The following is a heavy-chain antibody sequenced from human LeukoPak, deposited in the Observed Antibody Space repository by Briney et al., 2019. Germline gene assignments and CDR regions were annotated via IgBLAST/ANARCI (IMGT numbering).Heavy chain of an antibody. D-gene: IGHD2/OR15-2a*01. CDR1: GGTFSSYA. Sequence: ASVKVSCKASGGTFSSYAISWVRQAPGQGLEWMGIINPSGGSTSYAQKFQGRVTMTRDTSTSTVYMELSSLRSEDTAVNYCARDLSNTRVLVYWDQGTLVTVSS. CDR2: INPSGGST. V-gene: IGHV1-46*01. CDR3: ARDLSNTRVLVY. J-gene: IGHJ4*02.